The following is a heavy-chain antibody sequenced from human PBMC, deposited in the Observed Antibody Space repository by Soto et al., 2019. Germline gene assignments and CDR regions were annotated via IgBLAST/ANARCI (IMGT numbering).Heavy chain of an antibody. V-gene: IGHV3-74*01. CDR3: AKETLTTGKRGVCDG. CDR1: GFTFSNYW. CDR2: ISNDGSTT. Sequence: PGGSLRLSCAASGFTFSNYWMHWVRQAPGKGLVWVSRISNDGSTTSYADSVKGRFTVSRDNAKNMLYLQMSGLRVDDTAIYYCAKETLTTGKRGVCDGWGPGTLVTVSS. J-gene: IGHJ4*02. D-gene: IGHD3-10*01.